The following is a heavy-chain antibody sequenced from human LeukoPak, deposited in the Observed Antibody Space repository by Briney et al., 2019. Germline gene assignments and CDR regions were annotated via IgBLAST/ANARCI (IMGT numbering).Heavy chain of an antibody. CDR3: ARLPVALPFDY. CDR1: GGSFSGYY. CDR2: INHSGST. J-gene: IGHJ4*02. V-gene: IGHV4-34*01. D-gene: IGHD6-19*01. Sequence: PLETLSLTCAVYGGSFSGYYWSWIRQPPGKGLEWIGEINHSGSTNYNPSLKSRVTISVDTSKNQFSLKLSSVTAADTAVYYCARLPVALPFDYWGQGTLVTVSS.